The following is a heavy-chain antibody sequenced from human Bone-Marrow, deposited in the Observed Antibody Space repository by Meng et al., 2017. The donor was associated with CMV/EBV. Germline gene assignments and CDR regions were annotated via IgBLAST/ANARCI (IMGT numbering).Heavy chain of an antibody. CDR2: INPSSGAT. V-gene: IGHV1-2*02. J-gene: IGHJ4*02. D-gene: IGHD2/OR15-2a*01. Sequence: ASVKVSCKASGYTFTGYYMHWVRQAPGQGLEWMGWINPSSGATKYAQKFQGRVTMIRDTSISTAYMELRRLRSDDTAVYFCARAQPYYYTSFWGQGTLVTISS. CDR3: ARAQPYYYTSF. CDR1: GYTFTGYY.